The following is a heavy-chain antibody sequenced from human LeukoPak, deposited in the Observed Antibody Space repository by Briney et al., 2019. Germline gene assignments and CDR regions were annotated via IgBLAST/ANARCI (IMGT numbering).Heavy chain of an antibody. CDR2: IYHSGSN. Sequence: SETLSLTCTVSDVSVSSSSYYCGWIRQTPGKGRDWIGSIYHSGSNYYNPSLKSRVTISVDTSKNQFSLKLSSVTAADTAVYYCAREVDYYYMDVWGKGTTVTDSS. J-gene: IGHJ6*03. CDR3: AREVDYYYMDV. V-gene: IGHV4-39*07. CDR1: DVSVSSSSYY. D-gene: IGHD2-15*01.